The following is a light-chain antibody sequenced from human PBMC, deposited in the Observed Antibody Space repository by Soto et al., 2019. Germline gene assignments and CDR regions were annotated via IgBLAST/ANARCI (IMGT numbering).Light chain of an antibody. CDR2: GAS. Sequence: EIVMTQSRATLSVSPGERATLCCRASQSVSSNLAWYQQKPGQAPRLLIYGASTRATGIPARFSGSGSGTDFTLTISRLEPEDFAVYYCQQYGSSGTFGQGTKVDIK. V-gene: IGKV3D-15*01. CDR1: QSVSSN. J-gene: IGKJ1*01. CDR3: QQYGSSGT.